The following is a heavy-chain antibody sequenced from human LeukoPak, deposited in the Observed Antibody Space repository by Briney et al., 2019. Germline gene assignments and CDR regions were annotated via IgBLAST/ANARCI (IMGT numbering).Heavy chain of an antibody. J-gene: IGHJ4*02. V-gene: IGHV4-39*07. Sequence: SETLSLTCTVSGGSISSSSYYWGWIRQPPGKGLEWIGSIYYSGSTYYNPPLKSRVTISVDTSKNQFSLKLSSVTAADTAVYYCARRYSGSYYAEYFDYWGQGTLVTVSS. CDR1: GGSISSSSYY. CDR2: IYYSGST. D-gene: IGHD1-26*01. CDR3: ARRYSGSYYAEYFDY.